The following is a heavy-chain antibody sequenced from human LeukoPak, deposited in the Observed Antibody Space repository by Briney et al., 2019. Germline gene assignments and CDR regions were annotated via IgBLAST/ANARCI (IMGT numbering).Heavy chain of an antibody. Sequence: SETLSLTCAVYGGSFSGYYWSWIRQPPGKGREWIGEINHSGSTNYNPSLKSRVTISVDTSKNQFSLKLSSVTAADTAVYYCATLSGYVTPGFDYWGQGTLVTVSS. V-gene: IGHV4-34*01. J-gene: IGHJ4*02. CDR1: GGSFSGYY. CDR3: ATLSGYVTPGFDY. D-gene: IGHD5-12*01. CDR2: INHSGST.